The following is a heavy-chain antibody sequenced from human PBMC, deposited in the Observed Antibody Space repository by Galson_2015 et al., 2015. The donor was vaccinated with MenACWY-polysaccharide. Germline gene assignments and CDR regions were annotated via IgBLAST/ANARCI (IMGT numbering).Heavy chain of an antibody. CDR3: ARDPDQWLGEDY. V-gene: IGHV3-21*01. J-gene: IGHJ4*02. CDR1: GFTFSSYS. CDR2: ISSSSSYI. Sequence: SLRLSCAASGFTFSSYSMNWVRQAPGKGLEWVSSISSSSSYIYYADSVKGRFTISRDNAKNSLYLQMNSLRAEDTAAYYCARDPDQWLGEDYWGQGTLVTVSS. D-gene: IGHD6-19*01.